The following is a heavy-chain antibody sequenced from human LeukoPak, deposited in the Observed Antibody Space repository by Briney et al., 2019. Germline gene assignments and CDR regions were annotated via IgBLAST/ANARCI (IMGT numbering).Heavy chain of an antibody. CDR2: IIPIFGTA. D-gene: IGHD5-18*01. Sequence: ASVNVSCKASGGTFSSYAISWVRQAPGQGLEWMGRIIPIFGTANYAQKFQGRVTITTDESTSTAYMELSSLRSEDTAVYYCARGRGYSYGPTTYYFDYWGQGTLVTVSS. J-gene: IGHJ4*02. CDR1: GGTFSSYA. V-gene: IGHV1-69*05. CDR3: ARGRGYSYGPTTYYFDY.